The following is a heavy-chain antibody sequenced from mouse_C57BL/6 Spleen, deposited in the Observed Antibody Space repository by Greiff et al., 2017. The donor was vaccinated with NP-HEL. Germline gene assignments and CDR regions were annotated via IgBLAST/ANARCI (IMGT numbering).Heavy chain of an antibody. D-gene: IGHD1-1*01. CDR3: ARSFMTGDAMDY. CDR2: ISSGSSTI. V-gene: IGHV5-17*01. J-gene: IGHJ4*01. Sequence: EVKVVESGGGLVKPGGSLKLSCAASGFTFSDYGMHWVRQAPEKGLEWVAYISSGSSTIYYADTVKGRFTISRDNAKNTLFLQMTSLRSEDTAMYYCARSFMTGDAMDYWGQGTSVTVSS. CDR1: GFTFSDYG.